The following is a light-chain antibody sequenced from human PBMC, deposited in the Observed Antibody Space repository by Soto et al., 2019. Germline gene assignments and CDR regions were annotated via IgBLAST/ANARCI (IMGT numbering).Light chain of an antibody. V-gene: IGKV1-5*03. CDR3: QQYNSYWT. Sequence: DIQMTQSPSTLSASVGDRVTITCRASQTIINWLAWYQQKPGKAPKLLIYKASTLEGEVPSRSSGSGSGTEFTLTISSLQPDDFATYYCQQYNSYWTFGQGTKVDIK. CDR1: QTIINW. J-gene: IGKJ1*01. CDR2: KAS.